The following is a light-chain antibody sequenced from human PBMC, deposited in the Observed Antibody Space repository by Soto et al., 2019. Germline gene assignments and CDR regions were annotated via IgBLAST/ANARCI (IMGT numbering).Light chain of an antibody. CDR2: EVN. V-gene: IGLV2-14*01. Sequence: QSALTQPASVSASPGQSITISCTGTSTDVGGYNYVSWYQQHPGKAPKTMIYEVNNRPSGVSDRFLGSKSGSTASLTISGLQAEDEADYYCSSYTSTTTLVFGTGTKLTV. CDR1: STDVGGYNY. J-gene: IGLJ1*01. CDR3: SSYTSTTTLV.